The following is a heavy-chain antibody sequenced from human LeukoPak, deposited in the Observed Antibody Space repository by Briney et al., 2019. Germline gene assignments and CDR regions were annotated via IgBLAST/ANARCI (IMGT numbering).Heavy chain of an antibody. CDR1: GFSFSMYG. CDR2: ISSSGSTI. Sequence: PGGSLRLSCTASGFSFSMYGMSWVRQAPGKGLEWVSYISSSGSTIYYADSVKGRFTISRDNAKNSLYLQMNSLRAEDTAVYYCAELGITMIGGVWGKGTTVTISS. J-gene: IGHJ6*04. CDR3: AELGITMIGGV. D-gene: IGHD3-10*02. V-gene: IGHV3-48*03.